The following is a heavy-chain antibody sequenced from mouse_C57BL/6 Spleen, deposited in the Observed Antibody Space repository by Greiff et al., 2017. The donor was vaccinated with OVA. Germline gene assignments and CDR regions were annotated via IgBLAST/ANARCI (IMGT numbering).Heavy chain of an antibody. Sequence: VQLQQSGAELVRPGTSVKVSCKASGYAFTNYLIEWVKQRPGQGLEWIGVINPGSGGTNYNEKFKGKATLTADKSSSTAYMQLSSLTSEDSAVYFCARSRWDSLYYFDYWGQGTTLTVSS. J-gene: IGHJ2*01. CDR1: GYAFTNYL. CDR3: ARSRWDSLYYFDY. D-gene: IGHD4-1*01. V-gene: IGHV1-54*01. CDR2: INPGSGGT.